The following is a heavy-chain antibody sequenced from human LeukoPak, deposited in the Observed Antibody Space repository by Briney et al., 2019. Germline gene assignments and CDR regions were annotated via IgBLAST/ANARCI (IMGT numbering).Heavy chain of an antibody. CDR3: ARVVVLPAAISDYYMDV. CDR2: INHSGST. J-gene: IGHJ6*03. V-gene: IGHV4-34*01. D-gene: IGHD2-2*01. CDR1: GGSFSDYY. Sequence: SETLSLTCAIYGGSFSDYYWSWIRRPPGKGLEWIGEINHSGSTNYNPSLKSRVTISVDTSKNQFPLKVSSVTAADTAVYYCARVVVLPAAISDYYMDVWGKGTTVTVSS.